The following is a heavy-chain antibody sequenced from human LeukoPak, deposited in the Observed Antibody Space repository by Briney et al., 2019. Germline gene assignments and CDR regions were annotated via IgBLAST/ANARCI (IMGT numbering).Heavy chain of an antibody. CDR2: TYYRSKWYN. Sequence: SQTLSLTCAISGDSVSSNSAAWHWIRQSPSRGLEWLGRTYYRSKWYNDYAVSVKSRINIKPDTSKNQFSLQLNSVTPEDTAVYYCARLHGGGYFDFDYWGQGTLVSVSS. CDR1: GDSVSSNSAA. J-gene: IGHJ4*02. V-gene: IGHV6-1*01. D-gene: IGHD1-26*01. CDR3: ARLHGGGYFDFDY.